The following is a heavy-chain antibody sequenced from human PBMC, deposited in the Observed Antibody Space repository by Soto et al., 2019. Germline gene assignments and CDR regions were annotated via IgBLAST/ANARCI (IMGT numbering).Heavy chain of an antibody. CDR1: GFTFSGFG. CDR3: AFGNLSYYFDF. CDR2: IWYDGSDK. Sequence: GSLRLSCAASGFTFSGFGMHWVRQAPGKGLEWVAIIWYDGSDKYYADSVKGRFTISRDNSKNTLYLQMNSLRAEDTAVYHCAFGNLSYYFDFWGQGTPVTVSS. V-gene: IGHV3-33*01. J-gene: IGHJ4*02. D-gene: IGHD3-16*01.